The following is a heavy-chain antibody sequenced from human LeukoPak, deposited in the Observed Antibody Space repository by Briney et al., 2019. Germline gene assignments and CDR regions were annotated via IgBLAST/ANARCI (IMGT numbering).Heavy chain of an antibody. D-gene: IGHD3-22*01. CDR1: GFTFSSYG. CDR3: AKVWYYYDSSGYSYYFDY. Sequence: PGGSLRLSCAASGFTFSSYGMHWVRQAPGKGLEWVAFIRYDGSNKYYADSVKGRFTISRDNSKNTLYLQMNSLRAEDTAVYYCAKVWYYYDSSGYSYYFDYWGQGTLVTVSS. J-gene: IGHJ4*02. V-gene: IGHV3-30*02. CDR2: IRYDGSNK.